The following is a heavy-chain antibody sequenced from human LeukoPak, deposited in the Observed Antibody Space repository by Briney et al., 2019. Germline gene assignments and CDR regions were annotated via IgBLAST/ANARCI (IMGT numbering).Heavy chain of an antibody. CDR3: ASSYGSGSHYFNWFDP. CDR2: IIGGAGST. D-gene: IGHD3-10*01. V-gene: IGHV3-23*01. CDR1: GFSFSSHG. Sequence: GGSLRLSCAASGFSFSSHGMSWVRQAPGKGLEWVSGIIGGAGSTYYADSVKGRFTISRDNSKNTLYLQMNSLRAEDTAVYYCASSYGSGSHYFNWFDPWGQGTLVTVSS. J-gene: IGHJ5*02.